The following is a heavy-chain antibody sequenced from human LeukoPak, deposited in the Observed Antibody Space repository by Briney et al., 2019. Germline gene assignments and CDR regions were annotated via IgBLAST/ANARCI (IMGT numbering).Heavy chain of an antibody. D-gene: IGHD3-10*01. CDR1: GYTFTSNY. CDR2: ISPSGGST. J-gene: IGHJ6*03. CDR3: AKESGFGGYYYYYMDV. V-gene: IGHV1-46*01. Sequence: ASVKVSCKAFGYTFTSNYMHWVRQAPGQGPEWMGVISPSGGSTTYAQKFQGRVTLTRDMSTSTDYLELSSLRAEDTAVYYCAKESGFGGYYYYYMDVWGKGTTVTISS.